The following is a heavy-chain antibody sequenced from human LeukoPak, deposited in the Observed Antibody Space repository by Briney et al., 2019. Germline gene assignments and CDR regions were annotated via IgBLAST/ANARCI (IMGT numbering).Heavy chain of an antibody. V-gene: IGHV3-23*01. CDR1: GFTFSSYA. J-gene: IGHJ4*02. CDR2: IGAGGTFT. D-gene: IGHD1-14*01. Sequence: GGSLRLSCTASGFTFSSYAMNWVRQAPGKGLEWVSGIGAGGTFTYYADSVKGRFTISRDNAKNSLYLQMNSLRAEDTALYYCARGPPHLSDYWGQGTLVTVSS. CDR3: ARGPPHLSDY.